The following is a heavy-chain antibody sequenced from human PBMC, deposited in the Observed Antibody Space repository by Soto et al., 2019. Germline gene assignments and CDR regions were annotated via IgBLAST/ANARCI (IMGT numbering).Heavy chain of an antibody. CDR3: ARHISNFRYYYSAMDV. CDR2: INPNNGDT. V-gene: IGHV1-2*02. CDR1: GYTLTAYH. D-gene: IGHD4-4*01. Sequence: GASGKVSCTASGYTLTAYHLTSVRRAPGHGLEWMAWINPNNGDTNFARKFQGRVTMTRDTSASTAYMELSRLTSDDTALHYCARHISNFRYYYSAMDVWGQGTTAPVSS. J-gene: IGHJ6*02.